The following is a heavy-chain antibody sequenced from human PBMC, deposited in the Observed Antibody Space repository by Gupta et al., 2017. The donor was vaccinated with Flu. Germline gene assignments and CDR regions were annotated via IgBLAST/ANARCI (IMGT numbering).Heavy chain of an antibody. J-gene: IGHJ4*02. D-gene: IGHD3-16*01. CDR3: ASDVMGVDY. CDR1: GYTFTGHD. Sequence: QVQLVQSGTEVKKPGASVKVSCKASGYTFTGHDIHWVRQAPGQGLEWMGWIKTNSGGANYAQKFEGRVTMTGDSSTSTAYMELTRLTSDDTAVYYCASDVMGVDYWGQGTLVTVSS. V-gene: IGHV1-2*02. CDR2: IKTNSGGA.